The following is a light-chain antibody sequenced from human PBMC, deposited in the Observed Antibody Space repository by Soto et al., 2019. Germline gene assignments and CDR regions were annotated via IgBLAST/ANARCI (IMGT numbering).Light chain of an antibody. Sequence: EIVLTQSPATLSLSPGERATLSCRASQSVSTYVAWYQQKPGQAPRLLIYDASNRATGIPARFSGSGSGTDFTLTISSLEPEEFAVYYCQQRNNWPRTFGQGTKLEIK. J-gene: IGKJ2*01. V-gene: IGKV3-11*01. CDR3: QQRNNWPRT. CDR2: DAS. CDR1: QSVSTY.